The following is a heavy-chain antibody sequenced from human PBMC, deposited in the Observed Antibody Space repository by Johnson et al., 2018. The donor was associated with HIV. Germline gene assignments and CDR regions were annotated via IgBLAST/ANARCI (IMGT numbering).Heavy chain of an antibody. CDR1: GFTFSSYA. J-gene: IGHJ3*02. CDR3: NTDAFDI. Sequence: VQLVESGGGLVQPGGSLRLSCAASGFTFSSYAMHWVRQPPGKGLEYVSAISSNGGSTYYANSVKGRFTISRDNSKNTLYLQMGSLRAEDMAVYYCNTDAFDIWGQGTIVTVSS. V-gene: IGHV3-64*01. CDR2: ISSNGGST.